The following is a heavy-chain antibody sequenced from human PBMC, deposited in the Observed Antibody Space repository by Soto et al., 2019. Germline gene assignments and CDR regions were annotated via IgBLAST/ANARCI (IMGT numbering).Heavy chain of an antibody. Sequence: GGSLRLSCAASGFTFSHAWLSWVRQAPGKGLEWVGLIKTKIDDAATRYAAPVQGRFTISRDDSQNKLYLQMNGLQIEDTAGYYCTTLVAFGSIGYLDFDCWGEGTPVTVSS. D-gene: IGHD3-22*01. CDR2: IKTKIDDAAT. V-gene: IGHV3-15*01. J-gene: IGHJ4*02. CDR3: TTLVAFGSIGYLDFDC. CDR1: GFTFSHAW.